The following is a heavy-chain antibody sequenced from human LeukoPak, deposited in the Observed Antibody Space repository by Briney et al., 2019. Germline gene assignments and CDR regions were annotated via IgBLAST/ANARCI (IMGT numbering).Heavy chain of an antibody. V-gene: IGHV1-69*13. CDR1: GGTFSSYA. CDR2: IIPIFGTA. D-gene: IGHD4/OR15-4a*01. J-gene: IGHJ4*02. Sequence: SVKVSCKASGGTFSSYAISWVRQAPGQGLEWMGGIIPIFGTANYAQKFQGRVTITADESTSTAYMELRSLRSDDTAVYYCARAPTMVVTNLDYWGQGTLVTVSS. CDR3: ARAPTMVVTNLDY.